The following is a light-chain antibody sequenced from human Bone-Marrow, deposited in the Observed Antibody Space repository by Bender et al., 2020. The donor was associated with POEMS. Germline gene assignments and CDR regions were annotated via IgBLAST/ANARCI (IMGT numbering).Light chain of an antibody. Sequence: QSALTQPASVSGSPGQSITISCTGSSSDVGDYNYVSWYKQHPGQAPKLIIYAVSNRPSGVSNRFSGSILGNKAALTITGAQAEDESDYYCVLYMSSGLWLFGGGTRLAVL. CDR2: AVS. J-gene: IGLJ3*02. CDR3: VLYMSSGLWL. V-gene: IGLV2-14*03. CDR1: SSDVGDYNY.